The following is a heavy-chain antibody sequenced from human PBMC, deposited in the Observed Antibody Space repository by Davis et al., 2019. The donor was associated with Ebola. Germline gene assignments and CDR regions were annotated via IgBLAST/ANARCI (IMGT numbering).Heavy chain of an antibody. CDR3: ARVAGYSSGWNY. J-gene: IGHJ4*02. CDR1: GFTFSSYE. D-gene: IGHD6-19*01. CDR2: ISSSGSTI. Sequence: PGGSLRLSCAASGFTFSSYEMNWVRQAPGKGLEWVSYISSSGSTIYYADSVKGRFTISRDNAKNSLYLQMNSLRAEDTAVYYCARVAGYSSGWNYLGQGTLVTVSS. V-gene: IGHV3-48*03.